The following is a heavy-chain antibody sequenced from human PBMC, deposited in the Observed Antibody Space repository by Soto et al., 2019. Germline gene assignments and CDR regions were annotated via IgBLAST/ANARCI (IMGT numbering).Heavy chain of an antibody. CDR3: ARDPFGDCSGEDCYEAAFNYYGMDV. CDR2: IVPLLTAP. D-gene: IGHD2-21*02. Sequence: QLVQSGAEVKKPGSSVTVSCKASGGTFGHYAISWVRQAPGQGLEWMGGIVPLLTAPHYAQRFQGRLTITAARSTNTAYKELSSLRSDDTAVYFCARDPFGDCSGEDCYEAAFNYYGMDVWGQGTTVTVSS. J-gene: IGHJ6*02. CDR1: GGTFGHYA. V-gene: IGHV1-69*06.